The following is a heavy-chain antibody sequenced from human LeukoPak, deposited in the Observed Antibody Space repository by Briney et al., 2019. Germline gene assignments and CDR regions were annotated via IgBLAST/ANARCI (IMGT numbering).Heavy chain of an antibody. CDR2: ISGSGGST. CDR3: ARGYYYESSGYSTPFDY. D-gene: IGHD3-22*01. V-gene: IGHV3-23*01. CDR1: GFTFSINA. J-gene: IGHJ4*02. Sequence: PGGSLRLSCTASGFTFSINAMSWVRQAPGKGLEWVSGISGSGGSTYYADSVRGRFTISRDNSKNTLYLHVNSLRAEDTAIYYCARGYYYESSGYSTPFDYWGQETLVTVSS.